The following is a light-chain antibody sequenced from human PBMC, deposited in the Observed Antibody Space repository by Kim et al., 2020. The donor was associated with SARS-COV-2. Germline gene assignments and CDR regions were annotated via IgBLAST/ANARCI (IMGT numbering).Light chain of an antibody. Sequence: EIVMTQSPVTLSVFPGERATLSCRASQSVSSGLAWYQQKPGQAPRLLIYDASTRATGFPARFSGSGYGTEFTLTINSLQSEDFAVYYCHQYNDWPLTFGGGTKVDIK. CDR2: DAS. V-gene: IGKV3-15*01. J-gene: IGKJ4*01. CDR1: QSVSSG. CDR3: HQYNDWPLT.